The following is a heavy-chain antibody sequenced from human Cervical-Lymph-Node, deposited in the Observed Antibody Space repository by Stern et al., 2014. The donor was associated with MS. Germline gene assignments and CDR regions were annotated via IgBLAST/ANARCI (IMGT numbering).Heavy chain of an antibody. CDR3: ARISLGSGIDY. Sequence: QVQLVQSGAEVKKPGASVKVTCKTSENTFTGYYIHWVRQAPGQGLAWMGWINPNSGATNYAQRFQDSVSLTSDTSNSLAYMELDRLTSGDTAVYYCARISLGSGIDYWGQGSLVTVSS. V-gene: IGHV1-2*02. J-gene: IGHJ4*02. CDR2: INPNSGAT. D-gene: IGHD1-26*01. CDR1: ENTFTGYY.